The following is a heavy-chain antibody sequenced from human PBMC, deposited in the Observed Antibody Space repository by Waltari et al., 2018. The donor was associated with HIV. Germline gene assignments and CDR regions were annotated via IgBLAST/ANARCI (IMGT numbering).Heavy chain of an antibody. CDR3: AKDLNTFYFGSGFDY. D-gene: IGHD3-10*01. CDR2: MSDYSKK. CDR1: GFNVSKYG. J-gene: IGHJ4*02. V-gene: IGHV3-30*18. Sequence: QVELVESGGGVVQPGESLSLSCIASGFNVSKYGMHWVGQAPGKGLEWGAVMSDYSKKYYGDSLKGRFTMSRYTSKNTIYLHMNRLRGDDTAVYYCAKDLNTFYFGSGFDYWGQGT.